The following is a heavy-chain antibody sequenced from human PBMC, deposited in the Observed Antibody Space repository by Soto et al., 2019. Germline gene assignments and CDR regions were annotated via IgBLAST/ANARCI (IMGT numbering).Heavy chain of an antibody. CDR1: GYNFSDYY. CDR3: AREISGGGTLNWFDP. V-gene: IGHV1-2*02. J-gene: IGHJ5*02. CDR2: VSPKSGGT. Sequence: ASVKVSCKASGYNFSDYYIHWVRQAPVQGLEWLGWVSPKSGGTNYAQKFKGRVTMTRDTSSNTVYMDLSGLKSDDTAVFYCAREISGGGTLNWFDPWGQGTLVTVSS. D-gene: IGHD2-8*02.